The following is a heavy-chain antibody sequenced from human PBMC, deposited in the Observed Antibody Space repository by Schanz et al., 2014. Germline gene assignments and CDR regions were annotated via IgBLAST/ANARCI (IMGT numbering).Heavy chain of an antibody. CDR3: ATDYSGGGCHI. Sequence: EVQLVESGGGLVQPGGSLRLSCAASGFTFSRYWMSWVRQAPGKGLEWLANIYQDGNGKNYVDSVRGRFTLSRDNSKNTVYLQMNSLRAEDTALYFCATDYSGGGCHIWGQGTMVTVSS. D-gene: IGHD6-19*01. J-gene: IGHJ3*02. V-gene: IGHV3-7*04. CDR2: IYQDGNGK. CDR1: GFTFSRYW.